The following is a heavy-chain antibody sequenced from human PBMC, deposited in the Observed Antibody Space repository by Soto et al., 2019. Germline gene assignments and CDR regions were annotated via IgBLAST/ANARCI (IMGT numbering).Heavy chain of an antibody. D-gene: IGHD3-3*01. CDR1: GFTFSSYA. Sequence: GGSLRLSCAASGFTFSSYALSWVRQAPGKGPEWVSRISNSGGRTYFADSVKGRFTISRDNSNNTMYLQMNSLRAEDTAVYYCAKDKAPPYDFCHWFDPWGQGTLVTVSS. J-gene: IGHJ5*02. CDR3: AKDKAPPYDFCHWFDP. CDR2: ISNSGGRT. V-gene: IGHV3-23*01.